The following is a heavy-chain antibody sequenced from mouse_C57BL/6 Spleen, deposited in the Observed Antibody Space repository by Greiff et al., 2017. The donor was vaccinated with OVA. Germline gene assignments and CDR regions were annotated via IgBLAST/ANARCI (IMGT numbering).Heavy chain of an antibody. J-gene: IGHJ2*01. D-gene: IGHD1-1*01. CDR1: GYTFTDYY. Sequence: EVQLQQSGPELVKPGASVKISCKASGYTFTDYYMNWVKQSHGKSLEWIGDINPNNGGTSYNQKFKGKATLTVDKSSSTAYMELRSLTSEDSAVYYCARPYYYGSYYYFDYWGQGTTRTVSS. CDR2: INPNNGGT. CDR3: ARPYYYGSYYYFDY. V-gene: IGHV1-26*01.